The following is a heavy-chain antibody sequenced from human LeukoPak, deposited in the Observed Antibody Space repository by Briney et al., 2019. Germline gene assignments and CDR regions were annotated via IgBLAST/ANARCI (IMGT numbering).Heavy chain of an antibody. V-gene: IGHV4-4*02. D-gene: IGHD3-16*01. CDR3: ARFTPQGYGWGGYNRFDP. CDR2: IYHSGST. CDR1: GVSINISNW. J-gene: IGHJ5*02. Sequence: PSETLSLTCAVSGVSINISNWWSWVRQPPGKGLEWIGEIYHSGSTKYNPSLKSRVTISVDKSKNQFSLKLTSVTAADTAVYYCARFTPQGYGWGGYNRFDPWGQGTLVTVSS.